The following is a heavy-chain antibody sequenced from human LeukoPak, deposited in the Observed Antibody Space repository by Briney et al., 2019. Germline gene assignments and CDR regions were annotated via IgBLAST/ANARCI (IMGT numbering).Heavy chain of an antibody. CDR1: GYTFTSYY. V-gene: IGHV1-46*01. CDR2: INPSGGST. D-gene: IGHD3-22*01. J-gene: IGHJ4*02. Sequence: ASVKVSCKASGYTFTSYYMHWVRQAPGQGLEWMGIINPSGGSTSYAQKFQGRVTMTRDTSTSTAYMELRSLRSDDTAVYYCARDHRVFYDSRGYPFDYWGQGTLVTVSS. CDR3: ARDHRVFYDSRGYPFDY.